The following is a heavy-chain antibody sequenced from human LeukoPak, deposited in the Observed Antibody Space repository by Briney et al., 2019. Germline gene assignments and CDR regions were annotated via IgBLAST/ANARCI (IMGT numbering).Heavy chain of an antibody. Sequence: SETLSLTCTVSGGSVSSSSYYWGWIRQPPGKGLEWIGSIYYSGSTYYNPSLKSRVTISVDTSKNQFSLKLSSVTAADTAVYYCAGVPTYYYDSSGYYSGVDYWGQGTLVTVSS. J-gene: IGHJ4*02. CDR1: GGSVSSSSYY. D-gene: IGHD3-22*01. CDR2: IYYSGST. V-gene: IGHV4-39*07. CDR3: AGVPTYYYDSSGYYSGVDY.